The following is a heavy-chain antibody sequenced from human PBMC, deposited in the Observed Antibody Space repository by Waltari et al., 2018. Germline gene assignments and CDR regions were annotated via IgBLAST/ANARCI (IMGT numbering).Heavy chain of an antibody. CDR3: ARDGITMVRGVPGLAFDI. Sequence: QVQLQESGPGLVKPSETLSLTCTVSGGSISSYYWSWIRQPPGKGLEWIGYTYTSGSTNYTPSLKSRVTISVDTAKNQFSLKLSSVTAADTAVYYCARDGITMVRGVPGLAFDIWGQGTMVTVSS. CDR1: GGSISSYY. CDR2: TYTSGST. D-gene: IGHD3-10*01. V-gene: IGHV4-4*09. J-gene: IGHJ3*02.